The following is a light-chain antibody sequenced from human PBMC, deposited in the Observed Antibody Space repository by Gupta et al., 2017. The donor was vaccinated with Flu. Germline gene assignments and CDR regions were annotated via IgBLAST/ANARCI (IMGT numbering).Light chain of an antibody. Sequence: EIVLTQSPGTLSLSPGERATLSCRASQSVSSSSLAWYQQNPGQAPRLLIYGASSRATGIPARFSGGGSGTDFTLTISRLEPEDFAVYYCQQYGSSPITFGQGTRLEIK. CDR1: QSVSSSS. CDR3: QQYGSSPIT. CDR2: GAS. J-gene: IGKJ5*01. V-gene: IGKV3-20*01.